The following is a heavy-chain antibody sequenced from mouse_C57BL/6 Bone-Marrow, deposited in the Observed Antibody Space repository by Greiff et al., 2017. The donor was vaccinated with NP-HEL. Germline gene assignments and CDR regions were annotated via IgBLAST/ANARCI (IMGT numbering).Heavy chain of an antibody. CDR1: GYTFTDYY. V-gene: IGHV1-19*01. J-gene: IGHJ2*01. CDR3: ARGDWDKDY. Sequence: VQLQQSGPVLVKPGASVKMSCKASGYTFTDYYMNWVKQSHGKSLEWIGVINPYNGGTSYNQKFKGKATLTVDKSSSTAYMELNSLTSEDSAVYYCARGDWDKDYWGQGTTLTVSS. CDR2: INPYNGGT. D-gene: IGHD4-1*01.